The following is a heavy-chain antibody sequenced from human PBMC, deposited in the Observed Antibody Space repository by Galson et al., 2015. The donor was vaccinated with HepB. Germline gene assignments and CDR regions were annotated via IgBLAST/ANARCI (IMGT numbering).Heavy chain of an antibody. D-gene: IGHD5-18*01. CDR2: IKSKKDDGTA. CDR1: GFTFSNVW. V-gene: IGHV3-15*01. J-gene: IGHJ4*02. CDR3: GVYSYGAVGH. Sequence: SLRLSCAASGFTFSNVWMSWVRQGPGKGPEWVGRIKSKKDDGTADHAAPVKGRFTISRDDSKHTLYLQMDSLKTEDTAVYYCGVYSYGAVGHWGQGTLVTVSS.